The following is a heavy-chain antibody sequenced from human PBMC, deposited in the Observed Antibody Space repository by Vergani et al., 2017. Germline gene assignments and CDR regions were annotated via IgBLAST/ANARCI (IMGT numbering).Heavy chain of an antibody. J-gene: IGHJ3*01. CDR2: INNNGGST. Sequence: QLLESGGGLIQPGGSLRLSCAASGFTFNSYAMTWVRQAPGKGLAWVSGINNNGGSTYYADSVKGRFTISRDNSKNTLYLQMTGLRAEDTATYYFAKVGGSTSCPYGGGAFDVWGHGTMVTVSS. CDR3: AKVGGSTSCPYGGGAFDV. V-gene: IGHV3-23*01. D-gene: IGHD2-2*01. CDR1: GFTFNSYA.